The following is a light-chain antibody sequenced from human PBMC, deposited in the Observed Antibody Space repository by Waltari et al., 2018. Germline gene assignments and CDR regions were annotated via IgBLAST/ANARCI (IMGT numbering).Light chain of an antibody. J-gene: IGLJ3*02. Sequence: QSALTQPRSVSGSPGQSVTISCTGTSSDVGGYNYVSWYQHHPGQAPKLIIYDVTKRPSGVPDRFSASKADNTASLTISGLQAEDEADYYCCSYAVSITCWVFGGGTKLTVL. CDR1: SSDVGGYNY. V-gene: IGLV2-11*01. CDR2: DVT. CDR3: CSYAVSITCWV.